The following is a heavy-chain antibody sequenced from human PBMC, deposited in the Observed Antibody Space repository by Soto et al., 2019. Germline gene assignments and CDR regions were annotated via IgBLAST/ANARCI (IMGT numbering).Heavy chain of an antibody. V-gene: IGHV3-49*03. CDR1: GFTFGDYA. CDR2: IRSKAYGGTT. CDR3: TRVDYWANSGSYSSPHV. Sequence: GGSLRLSCTASGFTFGDYAMSWFRQAPGKGLEWVGFIRSKAYGGTTEYAASVKGRFTISRDDSKSIAYLQVNSLKTEDTAVYYCTRVDYWANSGSYSSPHVWGQGTLVTVSS. D-gene: IGHD1-26*01. J-gene: IGHJ4*02.